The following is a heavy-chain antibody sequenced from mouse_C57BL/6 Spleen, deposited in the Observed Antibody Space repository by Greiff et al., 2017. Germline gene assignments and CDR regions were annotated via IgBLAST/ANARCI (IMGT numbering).Heavy chain of an antibody. CDR3: TVPYDYDGFAD. J-gene: IGHJ3*01. V-gene: IGHV6-3*01. CDR1: GFTFSNYW. CDR2: IRLKSDNYAT. D-gene: IGHD2-4*01. Sequence: DVMLVESGGGLVQPGGSMKLSCVASGFTFSNYWMNWVRQSPEKGLEWVAQIRLKSDNYATHYAESVEGRFTISRDDSNSRVYLQMNNLRAEDTGIYYCTVPYDYDGFADWGQETLVTGSA.